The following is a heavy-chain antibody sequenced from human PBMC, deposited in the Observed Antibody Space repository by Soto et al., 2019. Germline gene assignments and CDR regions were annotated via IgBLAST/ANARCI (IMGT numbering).Heavy chain of an antibody. J-gene: IGHJ4*01. Sequence: EVQLLESGGGLVQPGGSLRLSCAASGFTFTTYAMSWVRQAPGKGLEWVSDISGSSGVTYYAHSVKGRFTVSSDNFKHTLYLQTTSLRPQDTAMYYCAKETLTVTFSQFVYWAHGTLVT. CDR2: ISGSSGVT. V-gene: IGHV3-23*01. CDR1: GFTFTTYA. D-gene: IGHD3-3*02. CDR3: AKETLTVTFSQFVY.